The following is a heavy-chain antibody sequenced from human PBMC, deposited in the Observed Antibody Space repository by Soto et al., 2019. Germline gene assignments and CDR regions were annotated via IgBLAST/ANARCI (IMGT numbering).Heavy chain of an antibody. J-gene: IGHJ4*02. CDR2: ISYDGRND. CDR3: ARDPYFDY. CDR1: GFTFNSYP. Sequence: LRLSCAASGFTFNSYPLHWVRQAPGKGLEWVAVISYDGRNDYYGDSVRGRFTISRDNSKNMVYLQMNSLTPEDTAVYYCARDPYFDYWGQGTLVTVSS. V-gene: IGHV3-30*04.